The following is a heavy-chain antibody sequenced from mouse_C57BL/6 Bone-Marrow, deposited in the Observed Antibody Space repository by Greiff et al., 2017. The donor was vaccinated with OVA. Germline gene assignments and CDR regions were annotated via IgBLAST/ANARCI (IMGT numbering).Heavy chain of an antibody. CDR3: AFYYGSNFDY. J-gene: IGHJ2*01. Sequence: DVKLQESGAELVKPGASVKLSCTASGFNIKDYYMHWVKQRTEQGLEGIGRIDPEDGETKYAPKFQGKATITADTSSNTAYLQLSSLTSEDTAVYYCAFYYGSNFDYWGQGTTLTVSS. D-gene: IGHD1-1*01. CDR2: IDPEDGET. CDR1: GFNIKDYY. V-gene: IGHV14-2*01.